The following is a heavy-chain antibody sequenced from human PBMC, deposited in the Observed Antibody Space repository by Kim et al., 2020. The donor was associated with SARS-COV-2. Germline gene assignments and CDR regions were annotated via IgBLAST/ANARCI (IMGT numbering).Heavy chain of an antibody. J-gene: IGHJ3*02. CDR3: AKSTVTTHDAFDI. V-gene: IGHV3-33*06. CDR1: GFTFSSYG. CDR2: IWYDGSNK. D-gene: IGHD4-17*01. Sequence: GGSLRLSCAASGFTFSSYGMHWVRQAPGKGLEWVAVIWYDGSNKYYADSVKGRFTISRDNSKNTLYLQMNSLRAEDTAVYSCAKSTVTTHDAFDIWGQGTMVTVSS.